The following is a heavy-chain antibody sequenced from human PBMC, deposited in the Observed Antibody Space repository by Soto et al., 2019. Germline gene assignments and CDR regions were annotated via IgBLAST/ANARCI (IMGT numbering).Heavy chain of an antibody. V-gene: IGHV4-34*01. Sequence: SETLSLTCAVYGGSFSGYYWSWIRQPPGKGLEWIGEINHSGSTNYNPSLKSRVTISVDTSKNQFSLKLSSVTAADTAVYYCARGEDTYYDFWSGYYLKSSYGMDVGGQGTTVTVSS. CDR3: ARGEDTYYDFWSGYYLKSSYGMDV. J-gene: IGHJ6*02. CDR1: GGSFSGYY. CDR2: INHSGST. D-gene: IGHD3-3*01.